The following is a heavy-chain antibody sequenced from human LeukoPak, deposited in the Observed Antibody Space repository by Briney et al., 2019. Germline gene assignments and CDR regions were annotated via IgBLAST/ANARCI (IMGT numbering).Heavy chain of an antibody. Sequence: PSQTLSLTCTVSGGSISSGSYYWSWIRQPAGKGLEWIGRIYTSGSTNYNPSLKSRVTMSVDTSKNQFSLKLSSVTAADTAVYYCARDVVVVAATSGPYYYYYMDVWGKGTTVTVSS. CDR1: GGSISSGSYY. CDR2: IYTSGST. J-gene: IGHJ6*03. V-gene: IGHV4-61*02. D-gene: IGHD2-15*01. CDR3: ARDVVVVAATSGPYYYYYMDV.